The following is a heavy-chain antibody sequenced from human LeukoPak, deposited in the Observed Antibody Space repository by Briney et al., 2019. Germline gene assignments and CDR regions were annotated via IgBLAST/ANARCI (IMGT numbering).Heavy chain of an antibody. Sequence: SETLSLTCAVYGGSFSGYYWSWIRQPPGKGLEWIGEINHSGSTNYNPSLKSRVTISVDTSKNQFPLKLSSVTAADTAVYYCARGIWWFGARTPPNYYYYGMDVWGQGTTVTVSS. D-gene: IGHD3-10*01. CDR3: ARGIWWFGARTPPNYYYYGMDV. V-gene: IGHV4-34*01. CDR2: INHSGST. J-gene: IGHJ6*02. CDR1: GGSFSGYY.